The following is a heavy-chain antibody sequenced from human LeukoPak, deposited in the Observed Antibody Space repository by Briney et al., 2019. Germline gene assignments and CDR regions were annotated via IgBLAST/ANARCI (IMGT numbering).Heavy chain of an antibody. CDR2: IIPIFDIT. D-gene: IGHD3-9*01. Sequence: SVKVSCKASGYTFTGYYIHWVRQAPGQGLEWMGGIIPIFDITNRAQKFQGRVTITADESTSTAYMELSSLLSEDTAMYYCARSWGRYLDKNYFDSWGQGTPVTVSS. CDR3: ARSWGRYLDKNYFDS. CDR1: GYTFTGYY. V-gene: IGHV1-69*13. J-gene: IGHJ4*02.